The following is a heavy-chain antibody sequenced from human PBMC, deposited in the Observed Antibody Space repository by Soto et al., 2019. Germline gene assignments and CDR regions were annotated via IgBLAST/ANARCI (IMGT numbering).Heavy chain of an antibody. CDR1: GFTFNTYG. V-gene: IGHV3-30*18. CDR3: AKSPNFYCSSPNCYKYYFDH. Sequence: GGSLRLSCAASGFTFNTYGMHWIRQAPGKGLEWVAVISYDGSEKYYVDSVKGRFTISKDNSKNTLYLQMNSLRPEDTAVYYCAKSPNFYCSSPNCYKYYFDHWGQGTRVTVSS. J-gene: IGHJ4*02. D-gene: IGHD2-2*02. CDR2: ISYDGSEK.